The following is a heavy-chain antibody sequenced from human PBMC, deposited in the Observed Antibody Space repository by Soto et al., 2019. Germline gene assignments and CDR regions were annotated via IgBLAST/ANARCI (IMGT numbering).Heavy chain of an antibody. CDR3: AKDWGGVTTFWYFDL. V-gene: IGHV3-23*01. CDR2: ITGDGVSI. Sequence: EVQLLESGGGLVQPGGSLRLSCAASGFTLSNYAMSWVRQAPGKGLEWVSGITGDGVSIFYADSVKGRFTISTDNSKNTLYLQMNRLRVEDTAVYYCAKDWGGVTTFWYFDLWGRGTPVTVSS. D-gene: IGHD3-16*01. J-gene: IGHJ2*01. CDR1: GFTLSNYA.